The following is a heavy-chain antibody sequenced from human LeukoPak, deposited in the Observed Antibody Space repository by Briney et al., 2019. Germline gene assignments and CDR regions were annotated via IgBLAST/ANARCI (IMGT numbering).Heavy chain of an antibody. CDR1: GGSISSGSFY. CDR2: IYHSRST. CDR3: ARTIANHFDY. D-gene: IGHD4/OR15-4a*01. J-gene: IGHJ4*02. V-gene: IGHV4-31*03. Sequence: SQTLSLTCTVSGGSISSGSFYWSWIRQHPGKGLEWIGYIYHSRSTYYNPSLKSRVTISLDTSKNQFSLKLSSVTAADTAVFYCARTIANHFDYWGQGTLVTVSS.